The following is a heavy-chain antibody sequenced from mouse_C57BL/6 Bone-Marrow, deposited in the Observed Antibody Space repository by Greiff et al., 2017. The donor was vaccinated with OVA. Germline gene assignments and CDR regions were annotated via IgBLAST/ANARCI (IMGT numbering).Heavy chain of an antibody. J-gene: IGHJ3*01. CDR1: GYTFTSYW. CDR3: AGDLLWYPFAY. CDR2: IDPSDSYT. D-gene: IGHD2-1*01. V-gene: IGHV1-50*01. Sequence: LQPGAELVKPGASVKLSCKASGYTFTSYWMQWVKQRPGQGLEWIGEIDPSDSYTNYNQKFKGKATLTVDTSSSTAYMQLSSLTSEDSAVYYCAGDLLWYPFAYWGQGTLVTVSA.